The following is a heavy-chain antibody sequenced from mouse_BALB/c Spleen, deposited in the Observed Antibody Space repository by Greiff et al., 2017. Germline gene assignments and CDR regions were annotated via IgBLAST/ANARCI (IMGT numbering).Heavy chain of an antibody. CDR1: GYTFTSYY. Sequence: QVQLQQSGAELVKPGASVKLSCKASGYTFTSYYMYWVKQRPGQGLEWIGEINPSNGGTNFNEKFKSKATLTVDKSSSTAYMQLSSLTSEDSAVYYCTRSGYGSSPSYAMDYWGQGTSVTVSS. CDR2: INPSNGGT. J-gene: IGHJ4*01. D-gene: IGHD1-1*01. V-gene: IGHV1S81*02. CDR3: TRSGYGSSPSYAMDY.